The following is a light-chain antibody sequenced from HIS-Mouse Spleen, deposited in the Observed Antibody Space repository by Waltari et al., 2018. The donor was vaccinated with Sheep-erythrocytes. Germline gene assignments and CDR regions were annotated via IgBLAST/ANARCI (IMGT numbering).Light chain of an antibody. Sequence: QSALTQPRSVSGSPGQSVTISCTGTSSDDGGYNYVSWYQQYPGKAPKLMIYDVSKRPSGVPDRCSGSKSGNTASLTISGLQAEDEADYYCCSYAGSYNHVFATGTKVTVL. CDR3: CSYAGSYNHV. J-gene: IGLJ1*01. CDR2: DVS. V-gene: IGLV2-11*01. CDR1: SSDDGGYNY.